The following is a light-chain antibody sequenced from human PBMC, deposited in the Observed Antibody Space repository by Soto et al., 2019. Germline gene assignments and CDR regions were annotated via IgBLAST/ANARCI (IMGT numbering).Light chain of an antibody. CDR2: AAS. CDR1: QDIKNW. V-gene: IGKV1-12*01. Sequence: DIQMTQSPSSVSASVGDRVTITCRANQDIKNWLAWYQQKAGKAPELLIYAASNLQSGVPSRFSGSGSGTDFTLTISSLQPEDFATYFCLQGNSFPLTFGGGTKVEIK. J-gene: IGKJ4*01. CDR3: LQGNSFPLT.